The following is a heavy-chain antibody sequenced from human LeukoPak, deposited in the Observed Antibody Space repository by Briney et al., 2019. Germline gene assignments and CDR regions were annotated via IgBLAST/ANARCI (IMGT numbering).Heavy chain of an antibody. CDR3: ARGWGSGSYYDLGLTNWFDP. CDR2: INPSGGST. V-gene: IGHV1-46*01. J-gene: IGHJ5*02. Sequence: ASVKVSCKASGYTFTSYYMHWVRQAPGQGLEWMGIINPSGGSTSYAQKFQGRVTMTRDMSTSTVYMELSSLRSDDTAVYYCARGWGSGSYYDLGLTNWFDPWGQGTLVTVSS. D-gene: IGHD3-10*01. CDR1: GYTFTSYY.